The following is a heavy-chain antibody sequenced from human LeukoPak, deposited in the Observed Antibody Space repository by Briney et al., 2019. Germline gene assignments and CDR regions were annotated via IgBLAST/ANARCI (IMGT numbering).Heavy chain of an antibody. D-gene: IGHD2-21*02. CDR1: GGSISSSSYY. CDR3: ARSLAYAYCGGDCQGAFDI. V-gene: IGHV4-39*07. CDR2: IYYSGSPS. J-gene: IGHJ3*02. Sequence: SETLSLTCTVSGGSISSSSYYWGWIRQPPGKGLEWIGSIYYSGSPSYYNPSLKSRVTISVDTSKSRFSLKLSSVTAADTAVYYCARSLAYAYCGGDCQGAFDIWGQGTMVTVSS.